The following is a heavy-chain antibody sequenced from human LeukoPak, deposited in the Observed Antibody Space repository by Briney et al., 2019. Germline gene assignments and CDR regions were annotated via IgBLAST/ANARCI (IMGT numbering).Heavy chain of an antibody. J-gene: IGHJ4*02. CDR3: ATSKSSSGWYWDY. CDR2: IYTSGST. V-gene: IGHV4-4*07. D-gene: IGHD6-19*01. Sequence: SETLSLTCTVSGGSISSYYWSWIRQPAGKGLEWIGRIYTSGSTNYNPSLKSRVTMSVDTSRNQFSLNLSSVTAADTAVYYCATSKSSSGWYWDYWGQGTLVTVSS. CDR1: GGSISSYY.